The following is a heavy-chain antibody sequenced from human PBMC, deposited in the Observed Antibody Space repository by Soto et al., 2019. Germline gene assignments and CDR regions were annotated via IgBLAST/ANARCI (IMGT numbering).Heavy chain of an antibody. CDR2: ISAYNGNT. Sequence: GQGLEWMGWISAYNGNTNYAQKLQGRVTMTTDTSTSTAYMELRSLRSDDTAVYYCARDDGHYAFDIWGQGTMVTVSS. CDR3: ARDDGHYAFDI. J-gene: IGHJ3*02. V-gene: IGHV1-18*01.